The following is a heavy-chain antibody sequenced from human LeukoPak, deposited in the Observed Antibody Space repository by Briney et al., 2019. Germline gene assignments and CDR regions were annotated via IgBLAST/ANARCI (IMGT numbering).Heavy chain of an antibody. Sequence: SETLSLTCTVSGGSIRSYYWSWIRQPPGKGLEWIGYIYYSGSTNYNPSLKSRVTISVDTSKNQFSLKLSSVTAADTAVYYCARDRGGGWFDPWGQGTLVTVSS. CDR3: ARDRGGGWFDP. D-gene: IGHD3-16*01. CDR2: IYYSGST. V-gene: IGHV4-59*01. CDR1: GGSIRSYY. J-gene: IGHJ5*02.